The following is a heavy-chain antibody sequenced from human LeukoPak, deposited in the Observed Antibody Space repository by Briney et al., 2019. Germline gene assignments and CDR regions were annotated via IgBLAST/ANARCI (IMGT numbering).Heavy chain of an antibody. J-gene: IGHJ6*02. CDR1: GFTFSSYT. CDR3: ARVTMIVVDSLRGDYYYYGMDV. Sequence: GSLRLSCAASGFTFSSYTMNWVRQPPGKGLEWIGSIYYSGSTYYNPSLKSRVTISVDTSKNQFSLKLSSVTAADTAVYYCARVTMIVVDSLRGDYYYYGMDVWGQGTTVTVSS. V-gene: IGHV4-39*07. D-gene: IGHD3-22*01. CDR2: IYYSGST.